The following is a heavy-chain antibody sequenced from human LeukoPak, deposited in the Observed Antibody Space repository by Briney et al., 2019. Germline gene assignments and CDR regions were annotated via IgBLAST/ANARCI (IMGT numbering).Heavy chain of an antibody. CDR1: GYTFTSYG. D-gene: IGHD3-10*01. CDR2: ISAYNGNT. V-gene: IGHV1-18*01. J-gene: IGHJ4*02. Sequence: GASVKVSCKASGYTFTSYGISWVRQAPGQGLEWMGWISAYNGNTNYAQKLQGRVTMTTDTSTSTAYMELRSLRSDDTAVYYCARDGPELAREYYGSGSYYTIDYWGQGTLVTVSS. CDR3: ARDGPELAREYYGSGSYYTIDY.